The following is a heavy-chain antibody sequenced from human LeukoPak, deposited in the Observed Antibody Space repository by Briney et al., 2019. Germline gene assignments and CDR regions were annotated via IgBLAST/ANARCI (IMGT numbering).Heavy chain of an antibody. CDR2: IYSGGST. Sequence: QTGGSLRLSCAASGFTVSSNYMSWVRQAPGKGLEWVSVIYSGGSTYYADSVKGRFTISRDNSKNTLYLQMNSLRAEDTAVYYCARESKPPYFDSYYYGMDVWGQGTTVTVSS. CDR3: ARESKPPYFDSYYYGMDV. D-gene: IGHD2/OR15-2a*01. V-gene: IGHV3-53*01. J-gene: IGHJ6*02. CDR1: GFTVSSNY.